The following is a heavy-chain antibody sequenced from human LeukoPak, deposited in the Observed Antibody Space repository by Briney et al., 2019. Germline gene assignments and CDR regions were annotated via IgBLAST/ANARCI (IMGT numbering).Heavy chain of an antibody. D-gene: IGHD7-27*01. V-gene: IGHV4-59*08. J-gene: IGHJ4*02. CDR1: GGSISSYY. Sequence: SETLSLTCTVSGGSISSYYWSWIRQPPGKGLEWIGYIYYSGSTNYNPSPKSRVTISVDTSKNQFSLKLSSVTAADTAVYYCARQTGNFDYWGQGTLVTVSS. CDR2: IYYSGST. CDR3: ARQTGNFDY.